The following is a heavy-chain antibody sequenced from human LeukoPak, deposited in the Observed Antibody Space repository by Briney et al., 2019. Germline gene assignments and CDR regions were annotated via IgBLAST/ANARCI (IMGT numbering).Heavy chain of an antibody. D-gene: IGHD6-13*01. CDR2: IYYSGST. J-gene: IGHJ5*02. Sequence: SETLSLTCTVSGGSISSSSYYWGWIRQPPGKGLEWIGSIYYSGSTYYNPSLKSRVTISVDTSKNQFSLKLSSVTAADTAVYYCARQGYSSSWYVFYWFDPWGQGTLVTVSS. V-gene: IGHV4-39*01. CDR1: GGSISSSSYY. CDR3: ARQGYSSSWYVFYWFDP.